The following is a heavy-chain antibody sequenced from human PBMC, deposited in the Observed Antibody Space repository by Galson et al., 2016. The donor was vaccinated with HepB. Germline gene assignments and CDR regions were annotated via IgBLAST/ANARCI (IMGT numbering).Heavy chain of an antibody. D-gene: IGHD2-21*01. CDR2: VVSGSSSI. V-gene: IGHV3-21*04. J-gene: IGHJ6*02. CDR1: GFTFTSYS. CDR3: ARGGGSIPYYYFYGMDV. Sequence: SLRLSCAASGFTFTSYSMNWVRQAPGKGLEWVSSVVSGSSSIYTADSLKGRITISRDNAKNLLSLQMNGRRAEDPAVYFCARGGGSIPYYYFYGMDVWGHGTTVTVSS.